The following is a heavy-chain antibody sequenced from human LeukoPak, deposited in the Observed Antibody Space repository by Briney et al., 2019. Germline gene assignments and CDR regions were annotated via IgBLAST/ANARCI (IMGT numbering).Heavy chain of an antibody. CDR1: GGSISSSSYY. V-gene: IGHV4-39*01. CDR3: ARIVVVVVNTYYYYGMDV. CDR2: IYYSGST. Sequence: SETLSLTCTVSGGSISSSSYYWGWIRQPPGKGLEWIGSIYYSGSTYYNPSLKSRVTISVDTSKNQFSLKLSSVTAADTAVYYCARIVVVVVNTYYYYGMDVWGQGTTVTVSS. J-gene: IGHJ6*02. D-gene: IGHD2-15*01.